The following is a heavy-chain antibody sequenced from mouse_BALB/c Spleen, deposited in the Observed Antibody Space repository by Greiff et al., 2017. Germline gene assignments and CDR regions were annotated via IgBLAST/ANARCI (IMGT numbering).Heavy chain of an antibody. V-gene: IGHV5-6*01. CDR3: ARQYGNPFDY. CDR1: GFTFSSYG. CDR2: ISSGGSYT. J-gene: IGHJ2*01. D-gene: IGHD2-1*01. Sequence: EVQLVESGGDLVKPGGSLKLSCAASGFTFSSYGMSWVRQTPDKRLEWVATISSGGSYTYYPDSVKGRFTITRDNAKNTLYLQMSSLKSEDTAVYYCARQYGNPFDYWGQGTTVTVSS.